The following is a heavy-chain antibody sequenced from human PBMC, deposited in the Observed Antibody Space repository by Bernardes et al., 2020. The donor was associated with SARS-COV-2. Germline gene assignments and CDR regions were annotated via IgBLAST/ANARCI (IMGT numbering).Heavy chain of an antibody. D-gene: IGHD3-10*01. V-gene: IGHV4-59*08. Sequence: SETLSLTCTVSGGSISSYYWSWIRQPPGKGLEWIGYIYYSWSTNYNPSLKSRVTISVDTSKNQFPLKLSSVTAADTAGYYCAGLGGSGSYYYYYYGMDVWGQGTTVTVSS. CDR3: AGLGGSGSYYYYYYGMDV. CDR2: IYYSWST. CDR1: GGSISSYY. J-gene: IGHJ6*02.